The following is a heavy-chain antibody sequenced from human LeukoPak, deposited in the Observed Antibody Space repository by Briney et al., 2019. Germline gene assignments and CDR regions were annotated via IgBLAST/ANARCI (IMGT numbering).Heavy chain of an antibody. V-gene: IGHV3-7*03. CDR1: GFTFTNYY. J-gene: IGHJ6*02. D-gene: IGHD2-8*01. Sequence: GGSLRLSCAVSGFTFTNYYMSWVRQAPGKGLEWVANINQVGTETFYVDSVKGRFTISRDNAKNSLYLQMNSLRAEDTALYYCVRNNAMDVWGQGTTVIVSS. CDR2: INQVGTET. CDR3: VRNNAMDV.